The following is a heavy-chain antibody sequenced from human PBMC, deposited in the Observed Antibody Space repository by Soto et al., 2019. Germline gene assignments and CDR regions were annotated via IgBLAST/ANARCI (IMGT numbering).Heavy chain of an antibody. CDR3: AKATHDYGDYIYYFYGMDV. J-gene: IGHJ6*02. D-gene: IGHD4-17*01. V-gene: IGHV3-30*18. CDR2: ISYDGSNK. Sequence: QVQLVESGGGVVQPGRSLRLSCAASGFTFSSYGMHWVRQAPGKGLEWVAGISYDGSNKYYADSVKGRFTISRDNYKNTLYLQMNSLRAEDTAVYYCAKATHDYGDYIYYFYGMDVWGQGTTVTVSS. CDR1: GFTFSSYG.